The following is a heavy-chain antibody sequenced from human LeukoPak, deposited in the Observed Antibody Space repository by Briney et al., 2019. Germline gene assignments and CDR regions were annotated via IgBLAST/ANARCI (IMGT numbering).Heavy chain of an antibody. D-gene: IGHD2-15*01. CDR2: ISGDGART. CDR3: AQQLGYCSGGTCYFTY. V-gene: IGHV3-23*01. Sequence: GGSLRLSCAASAFPFSTYVMSWVRQAPGGGLEWISSISGDGARTYYTNSVKGRLTIARDNSKNTLYLQMNSLRVDDTAVYYCAQQLGYCSGGTCYFTYWGQGTLVTVSS. J-gene: IGHJ1*01. CDR1: AFPFSTYV.